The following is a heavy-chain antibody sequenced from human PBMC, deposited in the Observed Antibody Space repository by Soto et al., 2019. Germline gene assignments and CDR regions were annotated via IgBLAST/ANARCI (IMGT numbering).Heavy chain of an antibody. J-gene: IGHJ4*02. Sequence: SETLSLTCTVSGGSISSGDYYWSWIRQPPGKGLEWIGYIYYSGSTYHNPSLKSRVTISVDTSKNQFSLKLSSVTAADTAVYYCARMLPPLQRFDYWGQGTLVTVS. CDR2: IYYSGST. D-gene: IGHD4-4*01. CDR1: GGSISSGDYY. V-gene: IGHV4-30-4*01. CDR3: ARMLPPLQRFDY.